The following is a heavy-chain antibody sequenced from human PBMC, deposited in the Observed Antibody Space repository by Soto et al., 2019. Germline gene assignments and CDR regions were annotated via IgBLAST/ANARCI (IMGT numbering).Heavy chain of an antibody. CDR3: ARGTKYYYQGMDV. CDR1: GDSINNYY. Sequence: SETLSLTCTVSGDSINNYYWTWIRQPPGKGLEWIGYIYDSGSTSYDPSLKSRLTISVDTSKNQFSLKLKSVTAADTAVYYCARGTKYYYQGMDVWGQGTTVTVSS. V-gene: IGHV4-59*01. CDR2: IYDSGST. J-gene: IGHJ6*02.